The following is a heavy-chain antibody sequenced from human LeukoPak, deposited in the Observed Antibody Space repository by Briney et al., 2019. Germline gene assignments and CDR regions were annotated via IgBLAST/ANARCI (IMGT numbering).Heavy chain of an antibody. D-gene: IGHD2-15*01. CDR2: IHDDGRT. CDR3: ATDLGSFDY. CDR1: GGSMSDSIT. J-gene: IGHJ4*02. Sequence: KPSETLSLTCSVSGGSMSDSITWGWVRQPPGKGLEWVANIHDDGRTAPNPSLRSRLTISQDRSKTQFSLKVSSVTAPDTAVYYCATDLGSFDYWGQGNLVTVSS. V-gene: IGHV4/OR15-8*01.